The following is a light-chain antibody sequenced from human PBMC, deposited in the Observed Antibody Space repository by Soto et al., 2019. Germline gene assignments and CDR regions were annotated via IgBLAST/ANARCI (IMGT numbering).Light chain of an antibody. CDR3: QHYNSYPLT. Sequence: DIQLTQSPSTLSASVGDRVTIPCRASQSINGWLAWYQQKPGQAPNLLIYKASTLKSGVPSRFSGSGSGTEFTLTISSLQPDDFATYYCQHYNSYPLTFGGGTKV. V-gene: IGKV1-5*03. CDR1: QSINGW. J-gene: IGKJ4*01. CDR2: KAS.